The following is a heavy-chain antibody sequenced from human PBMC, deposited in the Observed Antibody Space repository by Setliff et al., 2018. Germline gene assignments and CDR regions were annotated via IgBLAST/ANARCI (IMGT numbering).Heavy chain of an antibody. CDR2: IFYNGMA. D-gene: IGHD2-15*01. CDR3: ARASVVHAIEVGY. Sequence: PSETLSLTCAVSGASIRNNYYWGWSRQSPGTGLEWIGSIFYNGMAYYNPSLKSRVTMSVDTSKNQFSLNLTSVTAADTAVYYCARASVVHAIEVGYWGQGTLVTVSS. CDR1: GASIRNNYY. V-gene: IGHV4-39*01. J-gene: IGHJ4*02.